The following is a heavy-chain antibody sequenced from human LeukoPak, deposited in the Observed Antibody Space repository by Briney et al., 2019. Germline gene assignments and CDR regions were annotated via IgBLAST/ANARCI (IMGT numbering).Heavy chain of an antibody. CDR2: VSYSGST. CDR3: ARGVEGTTIGHYFDY. V-gene: IGHV4-59*01. J-gene: IGHJ4*02. D-gene: IGHD1-26*01. Sequence: PSETLSLTCTVSGYFSTSYYWGWIRQPPGKGLEWIGNVSYSGSTNYNPSLKSRVTISLDTSKNQFSLKLSSVTAADTAVYYCARGVEGTTIGHYFDYWGQGTLVTVSS. CDR1: GYFSTSYY.